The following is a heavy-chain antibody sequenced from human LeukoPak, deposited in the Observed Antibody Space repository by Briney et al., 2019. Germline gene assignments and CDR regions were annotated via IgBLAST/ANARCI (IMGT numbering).Heavy chain of an antibody. J-gene: IGHJ4*02. CDR1: GFTFSSYT. D-gene: IGHD5-18*01. CDR3: AREGYSSQPYYFDY. CDR2: ISSSGSYI. V-gene: IGHV3-21*01. Sequence: GGSLRLSCAASGFTFSSYTMNWVRQAPGKGLEWVSSISSSGSYIYYADSVKGRFTISRDNAKNSLYLQMNSLRAEDTAVYYCAREGYSSQPYYFDYWGQGTLVTVSS.